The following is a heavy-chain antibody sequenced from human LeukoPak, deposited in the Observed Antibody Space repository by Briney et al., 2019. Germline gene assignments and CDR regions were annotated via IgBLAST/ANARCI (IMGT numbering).Heavy chain of an antibody. D-gene: IGHD4-11*01. J-gene: IGHJ4*02. CDR2: IWHDATNK. CDR3: AKDAQRGFDYSNSLEY. V-gene: IGHV3-33*06. Sequence: GGSLRLSCAASGFTFSHYGMHWVRQAPRQGLEWVAVIWHDATNKFYADSVKGRFTISRENSKKMVYLQMNSLRAEDTAVYYCAKDAQRGFDYSNSLEYWGQGTLVTVPP. CDR1: GFTFSHYG.